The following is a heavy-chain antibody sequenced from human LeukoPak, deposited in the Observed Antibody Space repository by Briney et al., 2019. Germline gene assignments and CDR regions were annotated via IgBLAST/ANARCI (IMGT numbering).Heavy chain of an antibody. V-gene: IGHV3-23*01. CDR1: GFTFNKFA. J-gene: IGHJ4*02. CDR3: ATELSY. CDR2: IIENGGET. Sequence: GGSLRLSCAASGFTFNKFAMSWVRQAPGKGLEWVSGIIENGGETYYADSVRGRFTTSRDNSKNTLYLQMNSLRAEDTAVYYCATELSYWGQGTLVTVSS.